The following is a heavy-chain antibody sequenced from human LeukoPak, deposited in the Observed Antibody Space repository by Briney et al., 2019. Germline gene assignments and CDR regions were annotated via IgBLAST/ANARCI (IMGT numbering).Heavy chain of an antibody. CDR2: ISGTGGST. J-gene: IGHJ5*02. D-gene: IGHD1-26*01. CDR3: AKDYEPLVGVHRWGDWFDP. Sequence: GGSLRLSCAASGFTFSTYGMTWVRQAPGKGLEWVSLISGTGGSTYYADSVKGRFTISRDNSKNTLYLQMNSLRAEDTAVYYCAKDYEPLVGVHRWGDWFDPWGQGTLVTVSS. CDR1: GFTFSTYG. V-gene: IGHV3-23*01.